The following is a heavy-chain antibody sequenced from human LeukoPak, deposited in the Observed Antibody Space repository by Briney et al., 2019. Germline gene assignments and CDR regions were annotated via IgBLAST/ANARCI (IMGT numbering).Heavy chain of an antibody. D-gene: IGHD2-15*01. CDR3: ARAFCGGDTCYSIGY. CDR1: GFTFSSYS. CDR2: ISSSSTYI. V-gene: IGHV3-21*01. Sequence: GGSLRLSCAASGFTFSSYSMNWVRQAPGKGLEWVSSISSSSTYIYYADSMKGRFTISRDNAKNSLYLQMNSLRAEDTAVYYCARAFCGGDTCYSIGYWGQGTLVTVSS. J-gene: IGHJ4*02.